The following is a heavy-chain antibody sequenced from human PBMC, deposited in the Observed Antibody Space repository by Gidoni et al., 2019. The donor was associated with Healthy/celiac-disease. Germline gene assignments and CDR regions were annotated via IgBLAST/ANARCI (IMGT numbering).Heavy chain of an antibody. Sequence: QVQLQESGPGLVTPSATLSLTCTVSGGSMSSYYWCWIRQPAGKGLDWIGRIYTSVSTNHNPSLKSLVTMSVDTSKNQFSLKLSSVTAADTAVYYCARGKGVLRYCDFRGPRYYFDYWGQGTLVTVSS. J-gene: IGHJ4*02. V-gene: IGHV4-4*07. CDR1: GGSMSSYY. CDR3: ARGKGVLRYCDFRGPRYYFDY. CDR2: IYTSVST. D-gene: IGHD3-9*01.